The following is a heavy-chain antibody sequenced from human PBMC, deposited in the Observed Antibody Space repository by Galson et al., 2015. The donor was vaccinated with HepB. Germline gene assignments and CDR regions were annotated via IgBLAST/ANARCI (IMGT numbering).Heavy chain of an antibody. CDR3: VKGGGYYDALGA. J-gene: IGHJ5*02. CDR2: ISYDGSKI. CDR1: GFTFTDYS. D-gene: IGHD3-22*01. V-gene: IGHV3-30-3*02. Sequence: SLRLSCAASGFTFTDYSMHWVRQAPGQGLEWVAVISYDGSKIDYADSVKGRCTISRDTSKNTLYLQMISLRAEDTAVYYCVKGGGYYDALGAWGQGTLVTVSS.